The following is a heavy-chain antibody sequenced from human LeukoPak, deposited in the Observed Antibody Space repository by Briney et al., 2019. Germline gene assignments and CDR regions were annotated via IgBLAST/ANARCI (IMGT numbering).Heavy chain of an antibody. J-gene: IGHJ4*02. CDR3: ARVKGSGWYEVDY. V-gene: IGHV3-48*03. D-gene: IGHD6-19*01. Sequence: GGSLRLSCAASGFTFSSYEMNRVRQAPGKGLEWISYISSSGSTIYYADSVKGRFTISRDSAKNSLYLQMNSLRAEDTAVYYCARVKGSGWYEVDYWGLGTLVTVSS. CDR2: ISSSGSTI. CDR1: GFTFSSYE.